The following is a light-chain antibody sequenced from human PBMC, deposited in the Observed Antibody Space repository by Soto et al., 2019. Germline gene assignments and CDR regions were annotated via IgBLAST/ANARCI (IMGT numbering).Light chain of an antibody. V-gene: IGKV1-6*01. Sequence: AIQMTQSPSSLSASVGDRVSITCRASQGIRNELGWYQQKPGKAPKLLIYGASSLDSGAPSRFSGSGSGTDFTLTISSLQPEDAATYYYLQDYYSPFTFGGGTKVEIK. CDR1: QGIRNE. CDR2: GAS. J-gene: IGKJ4*01. CDR3: LQDYYSPFT.